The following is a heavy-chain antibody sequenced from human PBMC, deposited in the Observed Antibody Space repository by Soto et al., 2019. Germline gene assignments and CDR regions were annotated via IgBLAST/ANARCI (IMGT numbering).Heavy chain of an antibody. CDR3: ARHRTDIVVVPAYNWFDP. V-gene: IGHV4-39*01. D-gene: IGHD2-2*01. CDR2: IYYSGST. Sequence: SETLSLTCTVSGGSISSSSYYWGCIRQPPGKGLEWIGSIYYSGSTYYNPSLKSRVTISVDTSKNQFSLKLSSVTAADTAVYYCARHRTDIVVVPAYNWFDPWGQGTLVTVSS. J-gene: IGHJ5*02. CDR1: GGSISSSSYY.